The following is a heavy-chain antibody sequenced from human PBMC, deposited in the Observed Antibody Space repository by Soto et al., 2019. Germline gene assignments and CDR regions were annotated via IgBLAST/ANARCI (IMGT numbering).Heavy chain of an antibody. CDR1: GFTFSSYG. V-gene: IGHV3-33*01. Sequence: PGGSLRLSCAASGFTFSSYGMHWVRQAPGKGQERVAVIWYDGSNKYYADSVKGRFTISRDNSKNTLYLQMNSLRAEDTAVYYCARESDIGIAGATTTYYYGMDVWGQGTTVTVSS. J-gene: IGHJ6*02. D-gene: IGHD1-26*01. CDR2: IWYDGSNK. CDR3: ARESDIGIAGATTTYYYGMDV.